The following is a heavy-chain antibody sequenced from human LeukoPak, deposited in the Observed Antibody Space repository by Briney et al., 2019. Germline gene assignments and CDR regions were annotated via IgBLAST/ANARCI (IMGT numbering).Heavy chain of an antibody. CDR2: ISSSGSI. CDR3: ARELAGHYYGSGSSFDY. D-gene: IGHD3-10*01. J-gene: IGHJ4*02. CDR1: GFTLSNYN. V-gene: IGHV3-69-1*01. Sequence: GGSLRLSCAASGFTLSNYNMNWVRQAPGKGLEWVSSISSSGSIDYSDSVKGRFTFSRDNAKNSLYLQMNSLRAEDTAVYYCARELAGHYYGSGSSFDYWGQGTLVTVSS.